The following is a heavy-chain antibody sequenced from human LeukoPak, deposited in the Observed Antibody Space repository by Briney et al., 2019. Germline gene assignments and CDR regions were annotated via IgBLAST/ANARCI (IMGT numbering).Heavy chain of an antibody. J-gene: IGHJ4*02. D-gene: IGHD6-13*01. CDR2: IYWDDDK. CDR1: GFSLTTRGVG. Sequence: SGPTLVKPTQTLTLTCTFSGFSLTTRGVGVGWIRQPPGKALEWLAPIYWDDDKRYSPSLKSRLTITKDTSKNQAVLTMTNMDPVDTATYYCAHRTDLYSSSWYWGYWGQGTLVTVSS. CDR3: AHRTDLYSSSWYWGY. V-gene: IGHV2-5*02.